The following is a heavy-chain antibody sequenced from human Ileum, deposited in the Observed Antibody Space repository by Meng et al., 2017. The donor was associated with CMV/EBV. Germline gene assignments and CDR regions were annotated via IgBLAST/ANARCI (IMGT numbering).Heavy chain of an antibody. D-gene: IGHD6-19*01. V-gene: IGHV1-3*01. CDR3: ARVRGGWWFDF. CDR2: INLGNDNI. CDR1: GYPFATYA. J-gene: IGHJ4*02. Sequence: CRNSGYPFATYAKHWVRQAPGQRLEWMAWINLGNDNIKYSQRFQGRVTITKDMSASTAYMELSSLTSEDTAVYYCARVRGGWWFDFWGQGTLVTVSS.